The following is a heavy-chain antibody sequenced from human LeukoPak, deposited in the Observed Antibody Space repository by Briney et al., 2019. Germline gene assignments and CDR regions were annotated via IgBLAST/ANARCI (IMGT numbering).Heavy chain of an antibody. D-gene: IGHD2-8*02. V-gene: IGHV3-15*01. Sequence: PGGSLRLSCAVSGYTFSNAYVNWVRQAPGKGLEWVGRIKSNRDGGTTDYAAPVKDRFTISRDDSENTVYLHMHDLKTEDNAVYFCTTGRKWCTYNWGQGTLVTVSS. CDR1: GYTFSNAY. J-gene: IGHJ4*02. CDR3: TTGRKWCTYN. CDR2: IKSNRDGGTT.